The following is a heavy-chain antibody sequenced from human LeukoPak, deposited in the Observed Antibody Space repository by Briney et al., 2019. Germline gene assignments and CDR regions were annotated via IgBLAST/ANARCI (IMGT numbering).Heavy chain of an antibody. Sequence: GGSLRLSCAASGFTFSSYEMNWARQAPGKGLEWVSYISSSGSTIYYADSVKGRFTISRDNAKNSLYLQMNSLRAEDTAVYYCARGYYYGSGSYSWKYNWFDPWGQGTLVTVSS. CDR2: ISSSGSTI. V-gene: IGHV3-48*03. CDR3: ARGYYYGSGSYSWKYNWFDP. CDR1: GFTFSSYE. J-gene: IGHJ5*02. D-gene: IGHD3-10*01.